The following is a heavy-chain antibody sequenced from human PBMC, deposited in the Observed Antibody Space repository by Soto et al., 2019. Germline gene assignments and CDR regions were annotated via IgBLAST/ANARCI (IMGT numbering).Heavy chain of an antibody. Sequence: QVQLQESGPGLVKPSQTLSLTCTVSGGSISSGGYYWSWIRQHPGKGLEWIGYIYYSGSTYYNPSLKSRVTISVDTSKNQFSLKLSSVTAADTAVYYCARGGRRWLQLYYFDYWGQETLVTVSS. V-gene: IGHV4-31*03. CDR1: GGSISSGGYY. CDR2: IYYSGST. CDR3: ARGGRRWLQLYYFDY. J-gene: IGHJ4*02. D-gene: IGHD5-12*01.